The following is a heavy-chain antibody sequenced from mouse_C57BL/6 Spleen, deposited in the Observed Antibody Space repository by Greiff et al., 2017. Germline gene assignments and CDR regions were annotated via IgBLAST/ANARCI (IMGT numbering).Heavy chain of an antibody. V-gene: IGHV1-22*01. CDR3: ARYYCSSGNFDY. CDR2: INPNNGGT. D-gene: IGHD1-1*01. CDR1: GYTFTDYN. J-gene: IGHJ2*01. Sequence: EVQLQQSGPELVKPGASVKMSCKASGYTFTDYNMHWVKQSHGKSLEWIGYINPNNGGTSYNQKFKGKATLTVNKSSSPAYMELRSLTSEDSAVYYCARYYCSSGNFDYWGQGTTLTVSS.